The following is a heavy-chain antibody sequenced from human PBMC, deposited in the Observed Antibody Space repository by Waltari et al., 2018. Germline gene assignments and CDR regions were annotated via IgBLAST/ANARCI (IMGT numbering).Heavy chain of an antibody. CDR1: GFPFRSSW. CDR3: ARESQGWSSGWRWFDP. V-gene: IGHV3-7*01. Sequence: EVQLVESGGGLVQPGGSLRLSCEASGFPFRSSWMTWVRQAPGKGLEWVANIKQDGSEKYYVDSVKGRFSISRDNAKNSLYLQMNSLRAEDTAVYYCARESQGWSSGWRWFDPWGQGTLVTVSS. CDR2: IKQDGSEK. J-gene: IGHJ5*02. D-gene: IGHD6-19*01.